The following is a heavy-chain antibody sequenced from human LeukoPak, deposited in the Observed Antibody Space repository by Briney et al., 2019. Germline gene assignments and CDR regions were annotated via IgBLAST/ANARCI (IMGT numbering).Heavy chain of an antibody. Sequence: GGSLRLSCAASGFTFSSYAMSWVRQAPGKGLECVSGISAGGGSTYYADSVKGRLTVSRDNSKNTLYLQMNSLRADDTAIYYCAKDRGSGWSFDYWGQGILVTVSS. CDR1: GFTFSSYA. J-gene: IGHJ4*02. D-gene: IGHD6-19*01. CDR2: ISAGGGST. CDR3: AKDRGSGWSFDY. V-gene: IGHV3-23*01.